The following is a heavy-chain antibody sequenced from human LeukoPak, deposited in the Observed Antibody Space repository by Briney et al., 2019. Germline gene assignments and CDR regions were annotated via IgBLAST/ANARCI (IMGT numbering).Heavy chain of an antibody. CDR1: GFTFSNYE. Sequence: GGSLRLSCAASGFTFSNYEMNWVRQAPGKGLEWVSYISSSGSTIYYADSVKGRFTISRDNAKKSLYLQMNSLRAEDTALYNCARTGDYYYAMDVWGQGTTVTVSS. V-gene: IGHV3-48*03. J-gene: IGHJ6*02. CDR2: ISSSGSTI. CDR3: ARTGDYYYAMDV. D-gene: IGHD3-10*01.